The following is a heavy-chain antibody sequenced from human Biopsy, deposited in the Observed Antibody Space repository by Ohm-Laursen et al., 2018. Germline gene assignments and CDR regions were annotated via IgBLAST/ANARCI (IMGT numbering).Heavy chain of an antibody. CDR1: GGSINSYY. CDR2: IYYTGST. D-gene: IGHD3-16*01. CDR3: ARRDYRNGFNFDF. Sequence: SDTLSLTCTVSGGSINSYYWSWIRQPPGKGLEWIGYIYYTGSTNYSPSLESRVIMSVDTSKNQFSLRLSSVTAADTAVYYCARRDYRNGFNFDFWGQGTLVTVSS. V-gene: IGHV4-59*08. J-gene: IGHJ4*02.